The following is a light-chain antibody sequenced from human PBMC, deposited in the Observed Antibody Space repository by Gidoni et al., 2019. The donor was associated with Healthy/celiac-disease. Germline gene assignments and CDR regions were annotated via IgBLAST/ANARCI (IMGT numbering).Light chain of an antibody. CDR3: QQYGSSWT. J-gene: IGKJ1*01. CDR1: QSVSSSY. Sequence: EIVLTQSPGTLSLSPGERATLPCRASQSVSSSYLAWYQQKPGQAPRLLIYGASSRATGIPDRFSGSGSGTDFTLTISRLEPEDFAVYYCQQYGSSWTFXQXTKVEIK. CDR2: GAS. V-gene: IGKV3-20*01.